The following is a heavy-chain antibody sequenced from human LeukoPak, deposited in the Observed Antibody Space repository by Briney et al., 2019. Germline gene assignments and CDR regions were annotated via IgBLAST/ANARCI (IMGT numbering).Heavy chain of an antibody. J-gene: IGHJ4*02. D-gene: IGHD3-10*01. CDR2: IYYSGST. V-gene: IGHV4-31*03. CDR3: ARAGVGSGSFY. CDR1: GGSISSGGYY. Sequence: PSETLSLTCTVSGGSISSGGYYWRWIRQHPGKGLEWIGYIYYSGSTYYNPSLKSRVTISVDTSKNQFSLKLSSVTAADTAVYYCARAGVGSGSFYWGQGTLVTVSS.